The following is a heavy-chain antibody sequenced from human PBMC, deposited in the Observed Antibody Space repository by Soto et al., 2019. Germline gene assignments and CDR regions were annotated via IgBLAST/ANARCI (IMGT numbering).Heavy chain of an antibody. Sequence: PGESLKISCKGSGYSFTSYWISWVRQMPGKGLEWTGGIGPSDPYTNFSPSFQGNVTISADKSISSAYPQWRSLKASDTAMYDCARRDGSIWSGYNYYYYGMDFWGQGTTVTVSS. D-gene: IGHD3-3*01. J-gene: IGHJ6*02. CDR3: ARRDGSIWSGYNYYYYGMDF. V-gene: IGHV5-10-1*01. CDR2: IGPSDPYT. CDR1: GYSFTSYW.